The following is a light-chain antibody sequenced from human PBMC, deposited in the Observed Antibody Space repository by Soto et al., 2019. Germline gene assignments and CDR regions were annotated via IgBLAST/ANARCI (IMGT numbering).Light chain of an antibody. CDR2: GAS. J-gene: IGKJ1*01. Sequence: IMTQSPATLSVSRGERATLSCRASQSVNSNLAWYQQKPGQAPRLIIYGASTRATGIPARFSGSGSGTEFTLTISSLQSEDFAVYYCQQYNNWPRTLGQGTKVDIK. CDR3: QQYNNWPRT. V-gene: IGKV3-15*01. CDR1: QSVNSN.